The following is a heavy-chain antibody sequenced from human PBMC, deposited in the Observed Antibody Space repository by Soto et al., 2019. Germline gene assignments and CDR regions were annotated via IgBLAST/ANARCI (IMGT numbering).Heavy chain of an antibody. CDR1: GFTFSSYS. CDR3: ARLLYDSGDYVGY. V-gene: IGHV3-48*01. Sequence: EAQLVESGGTLVQPGGSLRFSCVASGFTFSSYSMNWVRQAPGKGLEWVAYISPSDTTIYYADSVKGRFTISRDDSKNSVYLQMNSLRVDDTALYYCARLLYDSGDYVGYWGQGTLVTVSA. CDR2: ISPSDTTI. J-gene: IGHJ4*02. D-gene: IGHD4-17*01.